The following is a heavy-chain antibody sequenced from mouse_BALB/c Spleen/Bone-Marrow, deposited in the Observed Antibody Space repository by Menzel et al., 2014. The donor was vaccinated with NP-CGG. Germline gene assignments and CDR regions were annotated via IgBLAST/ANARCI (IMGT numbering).Heavy chain of an antibody. CDR2: ISXGSSTI. Sequence: EVQLVESGGGLVQPGGSRKLSCAASGFTFXSXGXHWVXQAPXXGXXWVXXISXGSSTIYYADTVKGRFTISRDNPKNTLFLQMTSLRSEDTAMYYCARRGSNHWYFDVWGAGTTVTVSS. V-gene: IGHV5-17*02. J-gene: IGHJ1*01. D-gene: IGHD1-1*01. CDR1: GFTFXSXG. CDR3: ARRGSNHWYFDV.